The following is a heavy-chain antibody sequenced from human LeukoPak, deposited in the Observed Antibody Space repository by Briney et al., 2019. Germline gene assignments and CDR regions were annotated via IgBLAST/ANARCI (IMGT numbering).Heavy chain of an antibody. Sequence: PGGSLRLSCTVSGFTFSRNGMAWVRQAPGKGLEWVSSISVSGTYIYYSDSVKGRFTISRDNAKNSLYLEMNSLRSDDTAIYYCARDRDYGTFDYWGQGTLSPSPQ. J-gene: IGHJ4*02. CDR2: ISVSGTYI. CDR1: GFTFSRNG. V-gene: IGHV3-21*01. CDR3: ARDRDYGTFDY. D-gene: IGHD4-17*01.